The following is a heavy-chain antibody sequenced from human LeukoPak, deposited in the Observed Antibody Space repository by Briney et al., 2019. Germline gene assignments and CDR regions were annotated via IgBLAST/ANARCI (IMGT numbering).Heavy chain of an antibody. Sequence: SGTLSLTCAVYGGSFSGYYWSWIRQPPGKGLEWIGEINHSGSTNYNPSLKSRVTISVDTSKNQFSLKLSSVTAADTAVYYCASSKVWQWPVDYWGLGTLVTVSS. J-gene: IGHJ4*02. CDR2: INHSGST. CDR1: GGSFSGYY. V-gene: IGHV4-34*01. D-gene: IGHD6-19*01. CDR3: ASSKVWQWPVDY.